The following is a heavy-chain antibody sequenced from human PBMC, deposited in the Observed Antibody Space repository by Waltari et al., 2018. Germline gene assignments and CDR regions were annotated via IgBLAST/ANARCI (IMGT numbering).Heavy chain of an antibody. CDR2: IIPIRGIA. Sequence: QVQLVQSGAEVKKPGSSVKVSCKASGGTFSSYAISWVRQAPGQGLEWMGGIIPIRGIANYAQKFQGRVTITADESTSTAYMELSSLRSEDTAVYYCAGPTGVPTLNFYYYYMDVWGKGTTVTVSS. J-gene: IGHJ6*03. D-gene: IGHD7-27*01. V-gene: IGHV1-69*04. CDR3: AGPTGVPTLNFYYYYMDV. CDR1: GGTFSSYA.